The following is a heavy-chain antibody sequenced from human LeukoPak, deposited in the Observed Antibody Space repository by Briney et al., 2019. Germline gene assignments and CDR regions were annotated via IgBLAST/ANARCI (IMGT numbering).Heavy chain of an antibody. CDR3: ARGPPGLTRLPAYCGGDCYGGDY. Sequence: SETLSLTCAVYGGSFSGYYWSWIRQPPGKGLEWIGEINHSGSTNYNPSLKSRVTISVDTSKNQFSLKLSSVTAADTAVYYCARGPPGLTRLPAYCGGDCYGGDYWGQGTLVTVSS. CDR1: GGSFSGYY. CDR2: INHSGST. D-gene: IGHD2-21*02. J-gene: IGHJ4*02. V-gene: IGHV4-34*01.